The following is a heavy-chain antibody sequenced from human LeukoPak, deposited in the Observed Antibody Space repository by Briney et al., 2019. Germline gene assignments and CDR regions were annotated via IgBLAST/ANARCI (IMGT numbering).Heavy chain of an antibody. CDR3: ARGWYSSSWYFY. D-gene: IGHD6-13*01. CDR1: GGSFSGYY. J-gene: IGHJ4*02. V-gene: IGHV4-34*01. CDR2: INHSGST. Sequence: SETLSPTCAVYGGSFSGYYWSWIRQPPGKGLEWIGEINHSGSTNYNPSLKSRVTISVDTSKNQFSLKLSSVTAADTAVYYCARGWYSSSWYFYWGQGTLVTVSS.